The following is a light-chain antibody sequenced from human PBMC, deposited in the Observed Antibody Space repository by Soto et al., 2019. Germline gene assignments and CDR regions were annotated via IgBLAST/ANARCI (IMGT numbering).Light chain of an antibody. CDR3: QVWDRTSNHYV. Sequence: SYELTQPPSVSVAPGQTVRVTGGGKNIGSKSVHWYQQKPGQAPVLVVYDDSDRPSRIPERFSGSNSGNTATLTISRVEAGDEADYHCQVWDRTSNHYVFGSGTKLTVL. CDR1: NIGSKS. V-gene: IGLV3-21*02. J-gene: IGLJ1*01. CDR2: DDS.